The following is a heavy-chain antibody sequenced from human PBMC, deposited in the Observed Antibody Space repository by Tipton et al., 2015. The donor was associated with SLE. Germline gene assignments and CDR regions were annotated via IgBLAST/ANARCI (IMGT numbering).Heavy chain of an antibody. J-gene: IGHJ4*02. Sequence: TLSLTCAVSGFSISSAYYWGWIQQPPGKGLEWIGYISYSGSTSYYPSLKSRVTISLHTSKNQFSLKLSSVTAADTAVYYCARESPYYYDSSGYRWGQGTLVTVSS. CDR2: ISYSGST. CDR1: GFSISSAYY. D-gene: IGHD3-22*01. CDR3: ARESPYYYDSSGYR. V-gene: IGHV4-38-2*02.